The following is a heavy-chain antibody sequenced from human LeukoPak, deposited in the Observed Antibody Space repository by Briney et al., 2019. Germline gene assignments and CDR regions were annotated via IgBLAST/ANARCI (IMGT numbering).Heavy chain of an antibody. D-gene: IGHD1-14*01. CDR1: GFTFSSYG. Sequence: PGGSLRLSCAASGFTFSSYGMHWVRQAPGKGLEWVAFIPYDGSNKYYADSVKGRFTISRDNSKNKLYLQMNSLRAEDTAVYYCARREVYFDYWGQGTLVTVSS. J-gene: IGHJ4*02. CDR3: ARREVYFDY. CDR2: IPYDGSNK. V-gene: IGHV3-30*02.